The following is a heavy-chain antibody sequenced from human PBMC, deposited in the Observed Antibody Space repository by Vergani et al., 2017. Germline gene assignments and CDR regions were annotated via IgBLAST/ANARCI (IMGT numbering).Heavy chain of an antibody. CDR3: ARGHYDFWSGYSTRLDAFDI. CDR1: GGSFSGYY. D-gene: IGHD3-3*01. J-gene: IGHJ3*02. CDR2: IYYSGST. Sequence: QVQLQQWGAGLLKPSETLSLTCAVYGGSFSGYYWSWIRQPPGKGLEWIGYIYYSGSTYYNPSLKSLVTISVDTSKNQFSLKLSSVTAADTAVYYCARGHYDFWSGYSTRLDAFDIWGQGTMVTVSS. V-gene: IGHV4-34*01.